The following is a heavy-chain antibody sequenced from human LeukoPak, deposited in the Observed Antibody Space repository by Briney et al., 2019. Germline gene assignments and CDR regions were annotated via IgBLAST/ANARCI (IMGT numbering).Heavy chain of an antibody. CDR1: GYTFTSYG. D-gene: IGHD3-22*01. CDR2: ISAYNGNT. Sequence: ASVKVSCKASGYTFTSYGISWVRQAPGQGLEWMGWISAYNGNTNYAQKLQGRVTMTTDTSTSTAYMELRSLRSDDTAVYYCVSRYYYDSSGYYWDAFDIWGQGTMVTVSS. V-gene: IGHV1-18*01. J-gene: IGHJ3*02. CDR3: VSRYYYDSSGYYWDAFDI.